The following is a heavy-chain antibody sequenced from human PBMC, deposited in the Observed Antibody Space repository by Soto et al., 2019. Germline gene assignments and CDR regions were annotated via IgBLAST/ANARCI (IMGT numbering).Heavy chain of an antibody. CDR2: IRSKANSYAT. CDR3: TRSLDIVLMVYAGDYYGMDV. Sequence: GGSLRLSCAASGFTFSGSAMHWVRQASGKGLEWVGRIRSKANSYATAYAASVKGRFTISRDDSKNTAYLQMNSLKTEDTAVYYCTRSLDIVLMVYAGDYYGMDVWGQGTTVTVSS. J-gene: IGHJ6*02. D-gene: IGHD2-8*01. CDR1: GFTFSGSA. V-gene: IGHV3-73*01.